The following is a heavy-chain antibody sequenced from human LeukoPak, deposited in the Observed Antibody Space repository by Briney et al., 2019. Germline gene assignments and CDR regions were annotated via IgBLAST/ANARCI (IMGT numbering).Heavy chain of an antibody. V-gene: IGHV3-66*01. CDR1: GFSFSSYS. D-gene: IGHD3-22*01. CDR2: IYSGGST. J-gene: IGHJ4*02. Sequence: PGGSLRLSCAASGFSFSSYSFNWVRQAPGKGLEWVSVIYSGGSTYYADSVKGRFTISRDNAKNSLYLQMNSLRAEDTAVYYCARDLKVSYDSSGPESPFDYWGQGTLVTVSS. CDR3: ARDLKVSYDSSGPESPFDY.